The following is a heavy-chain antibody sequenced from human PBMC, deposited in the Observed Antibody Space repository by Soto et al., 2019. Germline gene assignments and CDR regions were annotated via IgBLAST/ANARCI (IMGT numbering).Heavy chain of an antibody. D-gene: IGHD3-3*02. CDR1: GFSFSSYS. CDR3: ARSWTDICQEASIHV. J-gene: IGHJ6*03. V-gene: IGHV3-23*01. Sequence: EVQLLESGGGLIQPGGSLRLSCAASGFSFSSYSMSWVRQAPGKGLVWVSVMSATGGSTSYLDSVKGWFIISRDNCGNTLYQHSDGLRADYTAVYSCARSWTDICQEASIHVWGIGT. CDR2: MSATGGST.